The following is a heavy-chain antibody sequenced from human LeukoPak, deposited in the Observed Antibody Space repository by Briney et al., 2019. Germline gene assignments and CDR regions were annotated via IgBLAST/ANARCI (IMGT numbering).Heavy chain of an antibody. D-gene: IGHD6-19*01. Sequence: PSETLSLTCTVSGGSISSSSYFWGWIRQPPGKGLEWIGEINHSGSTNYNPSLKSRVTISVDTSKNQFSLKLSSVTAADTAVYYCARAPARGYSSGWYRYFDYWGQGTLVTVSS. CDR1: GGSISSSSYF. CDR2: INHSGST. J-gene: IGHJ4*02. CDR3: ARAPARGYSSGWYRYFDY. V-gene: IGHV4-39*07.